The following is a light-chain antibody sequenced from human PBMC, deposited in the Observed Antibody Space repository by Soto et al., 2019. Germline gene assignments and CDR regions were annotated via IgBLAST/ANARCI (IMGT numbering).Light chain of an antibody. CDR3: QQYNNWPPYT. Sequence: IVMTQSPATLSVSPGDRVTPSCRASQSVSSDLAWYQQRPGQAPRLLIYGASTRATGIPARFSGTGSGTEFTLTISSLQSEDFAIYYCQQYNNWPPYTFGQGTKVDIK. CDR1: QSVSSD. CDR2: GAS. J-gene: IGKJ2*01. V-gene: IGKV3-15*01.